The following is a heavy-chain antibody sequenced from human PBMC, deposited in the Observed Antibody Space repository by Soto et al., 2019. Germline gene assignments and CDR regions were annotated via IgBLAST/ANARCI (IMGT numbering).Heavy chain of an antibody. CDR3: ARLLTEGATFREDAFDL. CDR2: ISTFNGKT. CDR1: RYTFTSHG. Sequence: QIQLMQSGGDVKTPGASLKVSCTTSRYTFTSHGIACVRQAPGQGLEWMGWISTFNGKTDYAQKFQGRVTMTADTITSTVHMELRSLRSDDTGVYYCARLLTEGATFREDAFDLWGPGTKVTVSS. J-gene: IGHJ3*01. D-gene: IGHD3-9*01. V-gene: IGHV1-18*01.